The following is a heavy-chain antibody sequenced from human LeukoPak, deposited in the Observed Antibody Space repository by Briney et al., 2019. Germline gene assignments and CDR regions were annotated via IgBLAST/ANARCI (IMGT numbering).Heavy chain of an antibody. Sequence: GGSLRLSCAASGFTFSSYWMSWVRQAPGKGLEWVANIKQDGSEKYYVDSVKGRFTISKDNAKDSLYLQMNSLRAEDTAVYYCARRQYAWPSPFDYWGQGTLVTVSS. D-gene: IGHD5-12*01. J-gene: IGHJ4*02. CDR3: ARRQYAWPSPFDY. CDR2: IKQDGSEK. V-gene: IGHV3-7*01. CDR1: GFTFSSYW.